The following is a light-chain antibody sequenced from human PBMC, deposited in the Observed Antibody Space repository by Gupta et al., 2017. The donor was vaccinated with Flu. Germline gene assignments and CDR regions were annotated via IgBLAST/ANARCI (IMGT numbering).Light chain of an antibody. V-gene: IGLV1-47*01. Sequence: IISCSGSIYNIRNNLICCYQHPAGAANSLIIYRNKRRPAGVPRRFSGSKSGTSGSLAIGGLQAEDEADYYCVAGDDTQSGRVFGGGTKLTVL. CDR3: VAGDDTQSGRV. CDR1: IYNIRNNL. J-gene: IGLJ3*02. CDR2: RNK.